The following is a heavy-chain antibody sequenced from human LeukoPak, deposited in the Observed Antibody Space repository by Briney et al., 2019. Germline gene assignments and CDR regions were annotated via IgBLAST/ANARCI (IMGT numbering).Heavy chain of an antibody. V-gene: IGHV1-69*13. J-gene: IGHJ4*02. CDR1: GYTFTSYA. Sequence: GASVKVSCKASGYTFTSYAMHWVRQAPGQGLEWMGGIIPIFGTANYAQKFQGRVTITADESTSTVHMELSGLRSEDTAVYYCARDQEGFDYWGQGTQVTVSS. CDR2: IIPIFGTA. CDR3: ARDQEGFDY.